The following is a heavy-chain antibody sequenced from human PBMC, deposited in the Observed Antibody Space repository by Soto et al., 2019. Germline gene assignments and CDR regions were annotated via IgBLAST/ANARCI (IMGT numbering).Heavy chain of an antibody. Sequence: QVQLVQSGAEVKKPGASVKVSCKASGYTFTSYYMHWVRQAPGQGPEWMGIINPSGGSTSYAQKFQGRVTMTRDTSTSTVYRELSSLRAEDTAVYYCARNLLSMVRRGKDDFDIWCQGTMVTVSS. CDR1: GYTFTSYY. V-gene: IGHV1-46*01. CDR2: INPSGGST. CDR3: ARNLLSMVRRGKDDFDI. D-gene: IGHD3-10*01. J-gene: IGHJ3*02.